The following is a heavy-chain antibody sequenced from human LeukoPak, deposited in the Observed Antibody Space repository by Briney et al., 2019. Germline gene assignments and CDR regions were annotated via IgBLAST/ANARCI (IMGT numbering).Heavy chain of an antibody. CDR1: GYSFTSYW. D-gene: IGHD6-19*01. CDR3: ARQLEAVAGTNWFDP. Sequence: GESLKISCKGSGYSFTSYWIGWVRQMPGKGLEWTGIIYPGDSDTRYSPSFQGQVTISADKSISTAYLQCSSLKASATAMYSCARQLEAVAGTNWFDPWGQGTLVTVSS. J-gene: IGHJ5*02. V-gene: IGHV5-51*01. CDR2: IYPGDSDT.